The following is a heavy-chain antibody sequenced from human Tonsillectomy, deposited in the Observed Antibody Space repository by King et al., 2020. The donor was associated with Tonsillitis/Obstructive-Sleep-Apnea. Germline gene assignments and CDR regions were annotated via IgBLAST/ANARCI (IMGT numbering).Heavy chain of an antibody. V-gene: IGHV3-23*04. CDR2: ISSSGDRT. CDR1: GFTFSSYA. Sequence: VQLVESGGGLEQPGGSLRLSCTASGFTFSSYAMSWVRQTPGKGLEWVSTISSSGDRTFYADSVKARFTISRDNAKNTFFLQMNSVRADDTAVYYCAKRSVGPAAPFFDYWGQGTLVTVSS. J-gene: IGHJ4*02. CDR3: AKRSVGPAAPFFDY. D-gene: IGHD2-2*01.